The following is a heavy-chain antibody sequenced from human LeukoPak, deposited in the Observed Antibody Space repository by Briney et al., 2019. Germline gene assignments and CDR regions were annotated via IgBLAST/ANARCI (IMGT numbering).Heavy chain of an antibody. D-gene: IGHD5-18*01. V-gene: IGHV4-34*01. J-gene: IGHJ6*03. CDR2: INHSRST. CDR3: ARGRRGYSYGPGYYYYMDV. Sequence: SETLSLTCAVSGVSFSGYYLSWIRQPPGKGLEWIGEINHSRSTNYTPSLKSRVTISLDTSKNQLSLKLSSVTAADTAVYYCARGRRGYSYGPGYYYYMDVWGKGTTVTVSS. CDR1: GVSFSGYY.